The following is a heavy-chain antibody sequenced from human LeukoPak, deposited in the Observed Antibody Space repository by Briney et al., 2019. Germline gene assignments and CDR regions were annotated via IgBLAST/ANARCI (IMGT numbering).Heavy chain of an antibody. V-gene: IGHV1-2*02. CDR2: INPNSGGT. J-gene: IGHJ3*02. CDR3: ASRQWEPTGGAFDI. D-gene: IGHD1-26*01. Sequence: GASVKVSCKASGYTFTGYYMHWVRQAPGQGLEWMGWINPNSGGTNYAQKFQGRVTMTRDTSISTAYMELSRLRSDDTTVYYCASRQWEPTGGAFDIWGQGTMVTVSS. CDR1: GYTFTGYY.